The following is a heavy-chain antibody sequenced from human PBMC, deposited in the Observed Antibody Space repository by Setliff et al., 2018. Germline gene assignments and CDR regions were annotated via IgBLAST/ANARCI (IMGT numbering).Heavy chain of an antibody. V-gene: IGHV2-5*02. D-gene: IGHD3-10*01. J-gene: IGHJ4*02. CDR3: AHRGGYGADSLYYFDV. CDR2: IYWDDVK. Sequence: SGPTLVNPTQTLTLTCSFSGFSLRSSGMAVGWIRQPPGKALEWLALIYWDDVKRYSPFLKNRLTITQDTSKNQVVLTLTNMDPVDTATYYCAHRGGYGADSLYYFDVWGQGALVTVSS. CDR1: GFSLRSSGMA.